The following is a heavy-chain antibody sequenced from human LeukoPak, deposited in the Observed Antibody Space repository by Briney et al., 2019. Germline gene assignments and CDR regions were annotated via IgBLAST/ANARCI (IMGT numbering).Heavy chain of an antibody. J-gene: IGHJ6*02. Sequence: PGGSLRLSCAASGFTFSSYAMSWVRQAPGKGLEWVSAISGSGGSTYYADSVRGRFTISRDNSRNTLYLQVNSLRAEDTATYYCAKRLNSSYYYGMEVWGQGTTVTVSS. D-gene: IGHD3-22*01. CDR3: AKRLNSSYYYGMEV. CDR1: GFTFSSYA. CDR2: ISGSGGST. V-gene: IGHV3-23*01.